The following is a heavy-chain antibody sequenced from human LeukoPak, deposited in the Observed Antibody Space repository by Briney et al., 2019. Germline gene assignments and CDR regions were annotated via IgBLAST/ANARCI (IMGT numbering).Heavy chain of an antibody. V-gene: IGHV3-30*02. CDR2: IWYDGIRK. CDR3: AREGSGDFDI. D-gene: IGHD3-10*01. CDR1: GFTFTDHV. J-gene: IGHJ3*02. Sequence: GGSLRLSCAASGFTFTDHVMHWVRQAPGKGLEWVALIWYDGIRKNFADSLKGRFTISRDNSKNMEFLQMNSLRAEDTAVYYCAREGSGDFDIWGQGTMVTVSS.